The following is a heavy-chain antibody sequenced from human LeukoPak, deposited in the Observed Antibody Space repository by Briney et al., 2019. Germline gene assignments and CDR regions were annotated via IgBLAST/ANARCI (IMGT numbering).Heavy chain of an antibody. V-gene: IGHV1-2*02. CDR1: GYTFTGYY. CDR3: ASSSGWHYYYYYMDV. J-gene: IGHJ6*03. Sequence: ASVKVSCKASGYTFTGYYMHWVRQAPGQGLEWMGWINPNSGGTNYAQKFQGRVTMTRDTFISTAYMELSRLRSDDTAVYYCASSSGWHYYYYYMDVWGKGTTVTVSS. CDR2: INPNSGGT. D-gene: IGHD6-19*01.